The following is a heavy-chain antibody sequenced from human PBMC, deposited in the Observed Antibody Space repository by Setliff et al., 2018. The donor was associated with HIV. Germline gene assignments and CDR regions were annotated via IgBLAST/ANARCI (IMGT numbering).Heavy chain of an antibody. V-gene: IGHV4-59*01. D-gene: IGHD3-10*01. CDR3: ARGAELLWFGELHNIPYFDY. Sequence: SETLSLTCAVYGGSFSDNYWSWIRQSPGKGLEWIGYIYYSGSTNYDPSLKSRVTISVDTSKNQFSLKLSSVTAADTAVYYCARGAELLWFGELHNIPYFDYWGQGTLVTVSS. CDR2: IYYSGST. J-gene: IGHJ4*02. CDR1: GGSFSDNY.